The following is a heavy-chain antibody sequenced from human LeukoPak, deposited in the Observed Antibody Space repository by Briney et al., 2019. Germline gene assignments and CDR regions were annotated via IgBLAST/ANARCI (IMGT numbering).Heavy chain of an antibody. CDR3: ARATTWGYGSSPDAFDI. V-gene: IGHV4-34*01. CDR1: GGSFSGYY. J-gene: IGHJ3*02. D-gene: IGHD6-13*01. Sequence: SETLSLTCAVYGGSFSGYYWSWIRQPPGKGLEWIGEINHSGSTNYNPSLKSRVTISVDTSKNQFSLKLSSVTAADTAVYYCARATTWGYGSSPDAFDIWGQGTMVTVSS. CDR2: INHSGST.